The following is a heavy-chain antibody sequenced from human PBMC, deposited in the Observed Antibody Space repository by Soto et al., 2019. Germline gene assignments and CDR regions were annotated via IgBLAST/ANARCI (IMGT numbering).Heavy chain of an antibody. J-gene: IGHJ6*03. Sequence: GGSLRLSCAASGFTFSSYWMSWVRQAPGKGLEWVANIKQDGSEKYYVDSVKGRFTISRDNAKNSLYLQMNSLRAEDTAVYYCARQQAGTIFGVVISYYYYYYMDVWGKGTTVTVSS. CDR1: GFTFSSYW. CDR2: IKQDGSEK. V-gene: IGHV3-7*01. CDR3: ARQQAGTIFGVVISYYYYYYMDV. D-gene: IGHD3-3*01.